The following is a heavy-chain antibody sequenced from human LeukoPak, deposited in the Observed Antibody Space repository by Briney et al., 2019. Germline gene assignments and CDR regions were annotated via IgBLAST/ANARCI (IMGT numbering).Heavy chain of an antibody. CDR2: SSGSGGVTT. D-gene: IGHD1-1*01. CDR3: ADNLSR. CDR1: GFTFNSYA. V-gene: IGHV3-23*01. Sequence: GGSLRLSCAASGFTFNSYAMSWVRQAPGKGLEWVSSSSGSGGVTTYYAVSVKGRFTISRDNSKNTLYLQMNSLRAEDTAVYFCADNLSRWGQGTLVTVSS. J-gene: IGHJ4*02.